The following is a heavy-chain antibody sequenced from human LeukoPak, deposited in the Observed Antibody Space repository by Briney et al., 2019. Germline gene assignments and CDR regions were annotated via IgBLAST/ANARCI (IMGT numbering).Heavy chain of an antibody. Sequence: SETLSLTCAVYGGSSSGYYWSWIRQPPGKGLEWIGEINHSGSTNYNPSLKSRVTISVDTSKNQFSLKLSSVTAADTAVYYCARSRPRYCSSTSCYLRYYYYGMDVWGQGTTVTVSS. J-gene: IGHJ6*02. CDR1: GGSSSGYY. D-gene: IGHD2-2*01. CDR3: ARSRPRYCSSTSCYLRYYYYGMDV. V-gene: IGHV4-34*01. CDR2: INHSGST.